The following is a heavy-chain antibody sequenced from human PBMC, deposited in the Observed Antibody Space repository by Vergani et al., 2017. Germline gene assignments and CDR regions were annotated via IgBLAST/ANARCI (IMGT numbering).Heavy chain of an antibody. CDR2: IYYSGST. V-gene: IGHV4-31*03. D-gene: IGHD3-10*01. Sequence: QVQLQESGPGLVKPSQTLSLTCTVSGGSISSGGYYWSWIRQHPGKVLEWIGYIYYSGSTYYNPSLKSRVTISVDTSKNQFSLKLSSVTAADTAVYYCARDRGSGSYAVDIWGQGTMVTVSS. J-gene: IGHJ3*02. CDR1: GGSISSGGYY. CDR3: ARDRGSGSYAVDI.